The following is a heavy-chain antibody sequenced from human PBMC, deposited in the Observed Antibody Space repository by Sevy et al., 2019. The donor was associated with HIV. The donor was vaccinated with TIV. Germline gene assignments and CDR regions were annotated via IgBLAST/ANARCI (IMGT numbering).Heavy chain of an antibody. CDR2: ISGSGNNT. J-gene: IGHJ4*02. V-gene: IGHV3-23*01. CDR1: GFTFSTYA. CDR3: AKDLRCYCASTNCYRFDY. D-gene: IGHD2-2*01. Sequence: GGSLRLSCAASGFTFSTYAMNWVRQAPGKGLEWVSAISGSGNNTYYADSVKGRFTISRDNSKNTLDLQMNSLRAEDTAVYYGAKDLRCYCASTNCYRFDYWGQGTLVTVSS.